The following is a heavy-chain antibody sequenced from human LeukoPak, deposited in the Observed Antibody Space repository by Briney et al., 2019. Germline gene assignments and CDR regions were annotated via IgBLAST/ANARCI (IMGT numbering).Heavy chain of an antibody. CDR3: ARAPGSLNY. J-gene: IGHJ4*02. V-gene: IGHV3-48*03. CDR1: GFTFSRYE. Sequence: GGSLRVSCAASGFTFSRYEMNWVRQAPGKGLEWVSYISSSGSTIYYADSVKGRFTISRDNAKNSLYLQMNSLRAEDTAVYYCARAPGSLNYWGQGTLVTVSS. CDR2: ISSSGSTI. D-gene: IGHD3-10*01.